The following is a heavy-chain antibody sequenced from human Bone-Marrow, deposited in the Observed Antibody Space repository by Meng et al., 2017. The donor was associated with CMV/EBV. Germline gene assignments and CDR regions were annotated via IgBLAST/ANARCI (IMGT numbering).Heavy chain of an antibody. D-gene: IGHD4-11*01. CDR2: ISSSSSTI. CDR3: AREVTKMTTVRAEEGASDY. J-gene: IGHJ4*02. CDR1: GFTFSTYS. Sequence: GESLKISCEASGFTFSTYSMHWVRQAPGKGLEWVSYISSSSSTIYYADSVRGRFTITRDNAKNSLYLQMNSLRAEDTAVYHCAREVTKMTTVRAEEGASDYWGQGTLVTVSS. V-gene: IGHV3-48*04.